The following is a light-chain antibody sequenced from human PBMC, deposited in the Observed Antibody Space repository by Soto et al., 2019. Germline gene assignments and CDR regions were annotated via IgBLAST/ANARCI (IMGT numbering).Light chain of an antibody. V-gene: IGKV3-20*01. CDR1: QSFSSSY. J-gene: IGKJ1*01. Sequence: EIVLTQSPGTLSLSPGERATLSRRASQSFSSSYLAWYQQKPGQAPRLLIYGASTRATGIPDRFSGSGSGIDFTLTISRLEPEDLAVYYCQQYGSSPWTFGQGTKVEIK. CDR3: QQYGSSPWT. CDR2: GAS.